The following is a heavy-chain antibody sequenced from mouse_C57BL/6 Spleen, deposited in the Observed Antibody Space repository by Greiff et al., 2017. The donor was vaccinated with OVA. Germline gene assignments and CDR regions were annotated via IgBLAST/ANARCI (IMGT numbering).Heavy chain of an antibody. D-gene: IGHD2-2*01. Sequence: DVMLVESGGGLVQPKGSLKLSCAASGFSFNTYAMNWVRQAPGKGLEWVARIRSKSNNYATYYADSVKDRFTISRDDSESMLYLQMNNLKTEDTAMYYCVYGYERNWFAYWGQGTLVTVSA. J-gene: IGHJ3*01. V-gene: IGHV10-1*01. CDR1: GFSFNTYA. CDR2: IRSKSNNYAT. CDR3: VYGYERNWFAY.